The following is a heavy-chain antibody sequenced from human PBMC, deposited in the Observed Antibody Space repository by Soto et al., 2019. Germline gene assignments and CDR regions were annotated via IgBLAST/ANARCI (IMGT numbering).Heavy chain of an antibody. D-gene: IGHD3-16*01. J-gene: IGHJ4*02. CDR3: ATLGAGAFDY. CDR2: INPNSGGT. V-gene: IGHV1-2*02. Sequence: QVQLVQSGAEVKNPGASVKVSCKTSGYTFTDYYIHWVRQAPGQGLEGMGWINPNSGGTKYAQKFQGRVTMTRETSIRTAYMELSRLRTDDTAVYYCATLGAGAFDYWGQGSLVTVSS. CDR1: GYTFTDYY.